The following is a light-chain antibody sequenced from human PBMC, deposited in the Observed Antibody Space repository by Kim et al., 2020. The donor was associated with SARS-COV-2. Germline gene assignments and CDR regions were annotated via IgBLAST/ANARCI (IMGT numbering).Light chain of an antibody. CDR1: LSISSH. CDR2: DAS. CDR3: QQYDNWPA. J-gene: IGKJ5*01. V-gene: IGKV3-15*01. Sequence: CGSPGERTTRSCRTSLSISSHFAWYQQRPGQAPRLLIYDASTRATGIPARFSGSGSGTEFTLTISSLQSEDFAIYYCQQYDNWPAFGQGTRLEIK.